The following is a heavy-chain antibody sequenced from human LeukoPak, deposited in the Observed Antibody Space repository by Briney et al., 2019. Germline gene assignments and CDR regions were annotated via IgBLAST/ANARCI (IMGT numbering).Heavy chain of an antibody. V-gene: IGHV1-18*01. D-gene: IGHD2-2*01. Sequence: ASVKVSCKASGYTFTSYDINWVRQATGQGLEWMGWISAYNGNTNYAQKLQGGVTMTTDTSTSTAYMELRSLRSDDTAVYYCARMQRYQVLTYLYYFDYWGQGTLVTVSS. CDR2: ISAYNGNT. CDR1: GYTFTSYD. J-gene: IGHJ4*02. CDR3: ARMQRYQVLTYLYYFDY.